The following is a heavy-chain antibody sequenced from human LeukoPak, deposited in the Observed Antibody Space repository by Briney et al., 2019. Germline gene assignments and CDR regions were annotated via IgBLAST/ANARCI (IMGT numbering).Heavy chain of an antibody. Sequence: PSETLSLTCTVSGGSISSSSYYWGWIRQPPGKGLEWIGSIYYSGSTYYNPSLKSRVTISVDTSKNQLSLKLSSVTAADTAVYYCAREIVVVNYYFDYWGQGTLVTVSS. CDR1: GGSISSSSYY. CDR3: AREIVVVNYYFDY. V-gene: IGHV4-39*07. D-gene: IGHD3-22*01. CDR2: IYYSGST. J-gene: IGHJ4*02.